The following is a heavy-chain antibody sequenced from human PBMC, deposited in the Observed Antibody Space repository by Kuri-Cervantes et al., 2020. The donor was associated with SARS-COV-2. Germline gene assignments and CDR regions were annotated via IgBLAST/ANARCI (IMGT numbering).Heavy chain of an antibody. Sequence: GESLKISCAASGFTFSSYAMSWVRRAPGKGLEWVSAISSSGGSTYYADSVKGRFTISRDNSKNTLYLQMNSLRAEDTAVYYCAKDLGRPNWFDPWGQGTLVTVSS. V-gene: IGHV3-23*01. CDR1: GFTFSSYA. J-gene: IGHJ5*02. CDR3: AKDLGRPNWFDP. CDR2: ISSSGGST.